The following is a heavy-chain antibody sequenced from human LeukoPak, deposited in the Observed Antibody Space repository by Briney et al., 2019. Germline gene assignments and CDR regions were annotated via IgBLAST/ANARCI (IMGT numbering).Heavy chain of an antibody. Sequence: SETLSLTCTVSGGSISSGDYYWSWIRQPPGKGLEWVGYIYYSGSTYDNPSLQSRATITVDPYQNQFSLKLSSVTAADTAVYYCASSTPSRAFDIWGQGTMVTVSS. D-gene: IGHD2-2*01. V-gene: IGHV4-30-4*08. CDR1: GGSISSGDYY. CDR3: ASSTPSRAFDI. J-gene: IGHJ3*02. CDR2: IYYSGST.